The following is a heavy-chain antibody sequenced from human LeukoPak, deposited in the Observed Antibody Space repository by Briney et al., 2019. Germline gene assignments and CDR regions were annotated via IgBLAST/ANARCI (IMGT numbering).Heavy chain of an antibody. D-gene: IGHD2-21*02. J-gene: IGHJ3*02. Sequence: GASVTVSCKASGGTFSSYAIGWVRQAPGQGLEWMGGIIPIFGTANYAQKFQGRVTITADESTSTAYMELSSLRSEDTAVYYCVKVTRHAFDIWGQGTMVTVSS. CDR2: IIPIFGTA. CDR1: GGTFSSYA. CDR3: VKVTRHAFDI. V-gene: IGHV1-69*13.